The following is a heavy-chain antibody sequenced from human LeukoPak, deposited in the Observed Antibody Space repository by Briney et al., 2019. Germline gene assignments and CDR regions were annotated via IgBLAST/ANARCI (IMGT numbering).Heavy chain of an antibody. CDR1: GYTFTSYY. CDR2: INPSGGST. J-gene: IGHJ4*02. CDR3: ASLLTYYYDSGDLGH. V-gene: IGHV1-46*01. D-gene: IGHD3-22*01. Sequence: ASVKVSCKASGYTFTSYYMHWVRQAPGQGLEWMGIINPSGGSTSYAQKFQGRVTMTRDTSTSTVYMELSSLRSEDTAVYYCASLLTYYYDSGDLGHWGQGTLVTVSS.